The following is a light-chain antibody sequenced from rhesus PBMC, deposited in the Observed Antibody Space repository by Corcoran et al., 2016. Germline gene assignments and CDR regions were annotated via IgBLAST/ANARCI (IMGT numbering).Light chain of an antibody. CDR2: KAS. Sequence: DIQMTQSPSSLSASVGDRVTITCRASENVNNYLNWYKQKPGKAPKLLIYKASTLKSGVPSRFIGSGSGTDYTFTISSLQPEDVATYYCQHGYGTPFTFGPGTKLDIK. J-gene: IGKJ3*01. CDR1: ENVNNY. V-gene: IGKV1-74*01. CDR3: QHGYGTPFT.